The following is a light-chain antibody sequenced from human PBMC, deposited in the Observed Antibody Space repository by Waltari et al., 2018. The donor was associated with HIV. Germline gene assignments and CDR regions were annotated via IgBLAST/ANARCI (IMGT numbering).Light chain of an antibody. CDR3: QQYDNLPGFT. J-gene: IGKJ3*01. Sequence: DIQMTQSPSTLSASVGDRVTITCRASQDISNYLNWYQQKPGKAPKLLIYDASNLETGVPSRFSGSGSGTDFTFTISSLQPEDIATYYCQQYDNLPGFTFGPGTKVDIK. CDR2: DAS. V-gene: IGKV1-33*01. CDR1: QDISNY.